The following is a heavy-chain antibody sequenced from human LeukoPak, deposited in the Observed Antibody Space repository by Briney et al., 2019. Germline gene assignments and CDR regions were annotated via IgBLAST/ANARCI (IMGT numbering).Heavy chain of an antibody. J-gene: IGHJ4*02. Sequence: SETLSLTCTVSGGSISSGSYYWSWIRQPAGKGLEWIGRIYTSGSTNYNPSLKSRVTISVDTSKNQFSLKLSSVTAADTAVYYCARSSGWYGYYYDSSGYFDYWGQGTLVTVSS. CDR3: ARSSGWYGYYYDSSGYFDY. CDR2: IYTSGST. V-gene: IGHV4-61*02. D-gene: IGHD3-22*01. CDR1: GGSISSGSYY.